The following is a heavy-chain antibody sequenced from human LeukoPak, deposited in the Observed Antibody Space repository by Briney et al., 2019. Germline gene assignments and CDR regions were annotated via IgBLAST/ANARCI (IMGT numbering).Heavy chain of an antibody. CDR3: ARGLYDSSDYYYFDY. D-gene: IGHD3-22*01. V-gene: IGHV4-39*07. CDR1: GGSISRSSYY. Sequence: PSETLSLTCTVSGGSISRSSYYWGWIRQTPGMGLEWIGSVSYSGNTDYNPSLKSRVTISVDTSKNLFSLKLSSVTAADTAVYYCARGLYDSSDYYYFDYWGQGTLVTVSS. J-gene: IGHJ4*02. CDR2: VSYSGNT.